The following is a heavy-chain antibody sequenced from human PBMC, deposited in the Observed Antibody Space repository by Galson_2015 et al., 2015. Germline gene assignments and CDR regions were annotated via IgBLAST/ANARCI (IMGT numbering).Heavy chain of an antibody. CDR3: ARVPRFLEWQGARYYFDS. CDR2: IYYSGTS. D-gene: IGHD3-3*01. J-gene: IGHJ4*02. Sequence: SETLSLTCSVSGASISSSTYYWGWIRQPPGKELQWIGTIYYSGTSYYSPSLKSRVTTSVDTSKNQFSLRLTSVTAADTAVYYCARVPRFLEWQGARYYFDSWGQGTLVTVSS. V-gene: IGHV4-39*07. CDR1: GASISSSTYY.